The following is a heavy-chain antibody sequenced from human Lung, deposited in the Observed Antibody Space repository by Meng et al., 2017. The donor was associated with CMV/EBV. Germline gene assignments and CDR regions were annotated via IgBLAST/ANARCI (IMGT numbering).Heavy chain of an antibody. CDR2: ISAYNGNT. CDR3: ARGIVIAVAGTGVDY. V-gene: IGHV1-18*01. Sequence: SVXVSXXASGYTFTSYGISWVRQAPGQGLEWMGWISAYNGNTNYAQKLQGRVTMTTDTSTSTAYMELRSLRSDDTAVYYCARGIVIAVAGTGVDYSGQGTLVTVSS. CDR1: GYTFTSYG. D-gene: IGHD6-19*01. J-gene: IGHJ4*02.